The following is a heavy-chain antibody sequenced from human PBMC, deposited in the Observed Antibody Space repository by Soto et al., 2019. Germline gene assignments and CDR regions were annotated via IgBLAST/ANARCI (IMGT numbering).Heavy chain of an antibody. CDR2: ISFDGSNK. CDR3: ARDRTSGRGNIDY. Sequence: QVQLVESGGGVVQPGRSLRLSCAASGFTFSSYAMHWVRQAPGKGLEWVAVISFDGSNKYYADSVKGRFTISRDNSKNTLYLQMNSLRSEDTAMYYCARDRTSGRGNIDYWGQGTLVIVSS. CDR1: GFTFSSYA. D-gene: IGHD6-19*01. V-gene: IGHV3-30-3*01. J-gene: IGHJ4*02.